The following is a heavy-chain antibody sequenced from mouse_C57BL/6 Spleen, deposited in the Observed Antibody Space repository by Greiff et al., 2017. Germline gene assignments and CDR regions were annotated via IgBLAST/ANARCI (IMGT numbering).Heavy chain of an antibody. J-gene: IGHJ2*01. D-gene: IGHD2-4*01. CDR2: IDPETGGT. V-gene: IGHV1-15*01. Sequence: VQLQQSGAELVRPGASVTLSCKASGYTFTDYEMHWVKQTPVHGLEWIGAIDPETGGTAYNQKFKGKAILTADKASSTAYMELRSLTSEDSAVYYCTSLYDYDEGGWGQGTTLTVSS. CDR3: TSLYDYDEGG. CDR1: GYTFTDYE.